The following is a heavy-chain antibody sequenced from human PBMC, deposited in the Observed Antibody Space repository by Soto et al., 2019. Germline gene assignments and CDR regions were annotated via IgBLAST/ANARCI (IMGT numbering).Heavy chain of an antibody. CDR2: ISAYNGNT. Sequence: EASVKVSCKASGYTFTSYGISWVRQAPGQGLEWMGWISAYNGNTNYAQKLQGRVTMTTDTSTSTAYMELRSLRSDDTAVYYCARVYAFYYDSSGYPDWGQGTLVTVSS. V-gene: IGHV1-18*01. J-gene: IGHJ4*02. D-gene: IGHD3-22*01. CDR1: GYTFTSYG. CDR3: ARVYAFYYDSSGYPD.